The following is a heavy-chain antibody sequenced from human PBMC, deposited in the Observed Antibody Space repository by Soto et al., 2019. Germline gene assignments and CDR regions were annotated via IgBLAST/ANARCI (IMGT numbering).Heavy chain of an antibody. CDR2: SRNKANSYNT. D-gene: IGHD1-26*01. J-gene: IGHJ4*02. CDR1: GFTFSDHY. Sequence: EVQLVESGGGLVQPGGSLRLSCAASGFTFSDHYMEWVRQAPGKGLEWVGRSRNKANSYNTEYAASVKGRFTISRDDSRSSLYVQMYSLKTEDTAVFYCARYSGSYSRGLDYWGQGTPVIVSS. CDR3: ARYSGSYSRGLDY. V-gene: IGHV3-72*01.